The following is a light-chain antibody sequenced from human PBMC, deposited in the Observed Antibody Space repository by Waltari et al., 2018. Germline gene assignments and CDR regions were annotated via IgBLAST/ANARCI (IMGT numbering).Light chain of an antibody. CDR2: LGS. CDR3: MQALQTPPYT. Sequence: DIVMTQSPLFLSVTPGEPASIPCRSSQSLVHSNGYNYLDWYLQKPGQSPQVLIYLGSNRASGVPDRFSGSGSGTDFTLKISRVEAEDVGVYYCMQALQTPPYTFGQGTKLEIK. CDR1: QSLVHSNGYNY. V-gene: IGKV2-28*01. J-gene: IGKJ2*01.